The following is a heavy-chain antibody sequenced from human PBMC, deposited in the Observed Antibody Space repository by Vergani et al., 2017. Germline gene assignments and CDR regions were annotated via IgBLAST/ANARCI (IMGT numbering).Heavy chain of an antibody. CDR1: GFTSSYYG. J-gene: IGHJ4*02. CDR2: ISYDGTQK. V-gene: IGHV3-30*18. CDR3: AKHFRGWGIDY. Sequence: QVHLVESGGGVVQPGRSLRLSCVVSGFTSSYYGMHWVRQAPGKGLEWVAVISYDGTQKYYADSVKGRFTLSRDFSKNTLYLQMNSRRTDDTATYYCAKHFRGWGIDYWGQGTQFIVSS. D-gene: IGHD3-16*01.